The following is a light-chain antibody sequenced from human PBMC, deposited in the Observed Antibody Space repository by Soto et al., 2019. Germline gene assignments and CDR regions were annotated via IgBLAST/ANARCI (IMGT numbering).Light chain of an antibody. CDR3: SSYTSSSTLVV. CDR2: DVS. Sequence: QSALTQPASVSGSPGQSITISCTGTSSDVGAYNYVSWYQQHPGKAPKLMIYDVSNRPSGVSNRFSGSKSGNTASLTISGLQAEDEAHYYCSSYTSSSTLVVFGGGTKLTVL. V-gene: IGLV2-14*01. CDR1: SSDVGAYNY. J-gene: IGLJ2*01.